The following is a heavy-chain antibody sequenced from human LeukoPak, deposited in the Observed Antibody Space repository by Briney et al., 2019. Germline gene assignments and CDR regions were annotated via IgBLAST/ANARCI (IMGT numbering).Heavy chain of an antibody. D-gene: IGHD3-3*01. V-gene: IGHV1-69*04. CDR1: GGTFSSYA. CDR3: ARDRDTIFRFDP. Sequence: SVKVSCKASGGTFSSYAISWVRQAPGQGLEWMGRIIPILGMANYAQKFQGRVTITADKSTSTAYMELSSLRSEDTAVYYCARDRDTIFRFDPWGQGTLVTVSS. CDR2: IIPILGMA. J-gene: IGHJ5*02.